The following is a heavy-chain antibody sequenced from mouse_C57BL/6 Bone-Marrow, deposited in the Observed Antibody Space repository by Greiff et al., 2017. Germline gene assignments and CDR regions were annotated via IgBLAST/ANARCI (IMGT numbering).Heavy chain of an antibody. CDR1: GFTFSSYA. V-gene: IGHV5-4*01. D-gene: IGHD2-4*01. Sequence: EVQLQESGGGLVKPGGSLKLSCAASGFTFSSYAMSWVRQTPEKRLEWVATISDGGSYTYYPDNVKGRFTISRDNAKNNLYLQMSHLKSEDTAMYYCARARLRYWYFDVWGTGTTVTVSS. J-gene: IGHJ1*03. CDR2: ISDGGSYT. CDR3: ARARLRYWYFDV.